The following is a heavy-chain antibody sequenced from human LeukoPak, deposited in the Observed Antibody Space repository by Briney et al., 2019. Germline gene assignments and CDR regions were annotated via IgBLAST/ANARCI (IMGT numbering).Heavy chain of an antibody. CDR3: ARVINFYYYMDV. J-gene: IGHJ6*03. Sequence: GGSLRLSCAASGFTFSSYEMNWVRQAPGRGLEWVSYISSGGTGKYYADSVKGRFTISRDNAKNSLYLQMNSLRAEDTAIYYCARVINFYYYMDVWGQGTLVTVSS. CDR2: ISSGGTGK. D-gene: IGHD2/OR15-2a*01. V-gene: IGHV3-48*03. CDR1: GFTFSSYE.